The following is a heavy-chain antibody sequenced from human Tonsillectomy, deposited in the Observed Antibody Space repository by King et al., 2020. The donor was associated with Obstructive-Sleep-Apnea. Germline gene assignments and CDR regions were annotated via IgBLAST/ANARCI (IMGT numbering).Heavy chain of an antibody. D-gene: IGHD2-15*01. CDR1: EFTFSNAW. CDR3: TAGYCSGGTCYPLGLDY. CDR2: IKMKTNGGTT. Sequence: VQLVESGGGLVKPGGSLTLSCAASEFTFSNAWMSWVRQAPGKGLEWVGRIKMKTNGGTTNYAAPVKDRFTISREDSKNTLDVQMNSLKTEDTAVYYCTAGYCSGGTCYPLGLDYWGQGTLVTVSS. V-gene: IGHV3-15*01. J-gene: IGHJ4*02.